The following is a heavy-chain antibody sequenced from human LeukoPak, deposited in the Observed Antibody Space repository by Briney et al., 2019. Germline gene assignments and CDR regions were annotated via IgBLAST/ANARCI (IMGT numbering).Heavy chain of an antibody. J-gene: IGHJ1*01. CDR3: ARDSLGELRFFQH. Sequence: SETLSLTCTVSGGSISSYYWSWIRKPPGKGLEWIGYIYYSGSTNYNPSLKSRVTISVDTSKNQFSLKLSSVTAADTAVYYCARDSLGELRFFQHWGQGTLVTVSS. CDR2: IYYSGST. D-gene: IGHD3-16*01. V-gene: IGHV4-59*12. CDR1: GGSISSYY.